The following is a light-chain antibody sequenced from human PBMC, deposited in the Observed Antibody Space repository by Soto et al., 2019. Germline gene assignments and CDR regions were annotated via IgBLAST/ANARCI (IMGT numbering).Light chain of an antibody. CDR3: QQYSNWPPIT. CDR1: QSVSIH. Sequence: EIVLTQSPGTLSVSLGERATLSCRASQSVSIHLAWYQQKPGRAPXLLIYDTSTRATGIPARFSGSGSGTEFTLTISSLQSEDFAVYYCQQYSNWPPITFGQGTRLEIK. V-gene: IGKV3-15*01. CDR2: DTS. J-gene: IGKJ5*01.